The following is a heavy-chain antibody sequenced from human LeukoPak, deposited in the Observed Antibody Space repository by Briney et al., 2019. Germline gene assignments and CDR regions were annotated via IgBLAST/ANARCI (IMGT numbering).Heavy chain of an antibody. D-gene: IGHD3-9*01. CDR2: IYYRGST. CDR1: GGSISSSSYY. J-gene: IGHJ6*03. V-gene: IGHV4-39*07. Sequence: SETLSLTCTVSGGSISSSSYYWGWIRQPPGKGLEWIGSIYYRGSTYYNPSLKSRVTISVDTSKNQFSLKLSSVTAADTAVYYCAKDMRLVIMDDYYYYMDVWGKGTTVTVSS. CDR3: AKDMRLVIMDDYYYYMDV.